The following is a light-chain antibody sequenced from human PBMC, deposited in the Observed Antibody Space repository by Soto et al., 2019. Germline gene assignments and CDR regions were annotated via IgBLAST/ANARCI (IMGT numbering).Light chain of an antibody. CDR3: SSYAGSNTFV. Sequence: QSALTQPPSASVSPGQSVTTSCPGTRRHVGSYDSVSWYQHHPGKVPKLVIVDVDKWPSGVTDRFSGFKSGTTASLTVSGLRAEDEADYYCSSYAGSNTFVFATGTKVT. CDR2: DVD. CDR1: RRHVGSYDS. V-gene: IGLV2-8*01. J-gene: IGLJ1*01.